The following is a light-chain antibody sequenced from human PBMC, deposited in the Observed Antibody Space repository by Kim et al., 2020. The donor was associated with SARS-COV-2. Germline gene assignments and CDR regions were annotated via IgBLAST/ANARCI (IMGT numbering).Light chain of an antibody. J-gene: IGKJ1*01. CDR1: QSISIW. CDR2: KAS. Sequence: ASAGDRVTITCRASQSISIWLAWYQQKPGKAPKLLISKASSLESGVPSRFSGSGSGTEFTLTISSLQSDDFATYYCQRYNTNSRTFGQGTKVEIK. V-gene: IGKV1-5*03. CDR3: QRYNTNSRT.